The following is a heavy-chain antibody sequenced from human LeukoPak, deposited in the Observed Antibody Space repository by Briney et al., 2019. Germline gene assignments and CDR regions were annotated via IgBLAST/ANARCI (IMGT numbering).Heavy chain of an antibody. V-gene: IGHV1-2*02. Sequence: ASVKVSCKASGFTFTGYYMHWVRQAPGQGLEWMGWINPNSGDTNYAQKFQGRVTMTRDTSISTAYMELSRLRSDDTAVYYCAKGGGRGYNYGLYYFDYWGQGTLVTVSS. D-gene: IGHD5-18*01. CDR3: AKGGGRGYNYGLYYFDY. J-gene: IGHJ4*02. CDR2: INPNSGDT. CDR1: GFTFTGYY.